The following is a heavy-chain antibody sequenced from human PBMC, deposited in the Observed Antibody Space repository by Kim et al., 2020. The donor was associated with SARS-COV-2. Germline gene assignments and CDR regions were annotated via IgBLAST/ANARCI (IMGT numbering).Heavy chain of an antibody. D-gene: IGHD3-10*01. CDR1: GFTFSSFW. V-gene: IGHV3-74*01. CDR3: GGSKDGYIDY. CDR2: IAPDGRSA. Sequence: GGSLRLSCAASGFTFSSFWMHWVRQTPEKGLVWVSRIAPDGRSALYADSVRGRFTSSRDNAKNTLYLQMNSLRAEDTAGYYCGGSKDGYIDYWGQGSLVT. J-gene: IGHJ4*02.